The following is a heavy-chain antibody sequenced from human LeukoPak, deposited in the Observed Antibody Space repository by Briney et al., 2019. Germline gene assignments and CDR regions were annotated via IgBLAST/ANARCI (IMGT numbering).Heavy chain of an antibody. CDR1: GYTFTTYY. D-gene: IGHD3-3*01. CDR3: VRDGVGTYDY. Sequence: ASVKVSCKTSGYTFTTYYFHWLRQAPGQGLEWMGWINPNSGDKIYAQKFLGRVTMTRDTSISTAYMELTTLTSDDTAVYYCVRDGVGTYDYWGQGTLVTVSS. CDR2: INPNSGDK. J-gene: IGHJ4*02. V-gene: IGHV1-2*02.